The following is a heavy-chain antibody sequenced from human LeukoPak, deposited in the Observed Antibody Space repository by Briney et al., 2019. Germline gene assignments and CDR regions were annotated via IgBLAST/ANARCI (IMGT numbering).Heavy chain of an antibody. V-gene: IGHV1-8*03. CDR3: ARGHRYCSSTSCYRFDP. D-gene: IGHD2-2*02. CDR1: GGTFSSYT. CDR2: MNPNSGNT. Sequence: GASVKVSCKASGGTFSSYTISWVRQAPGQGLEWMGWMNPNSGNTGYAQKFQGRVTITRNTSISTAYMELSSLRSEDTAVYYCARGHRYCSSTSCYRFDPWGQGTLVTVSS. J-gene: IGHJ5*02.